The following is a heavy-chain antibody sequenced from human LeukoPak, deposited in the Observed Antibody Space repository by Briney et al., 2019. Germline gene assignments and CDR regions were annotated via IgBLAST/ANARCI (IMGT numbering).Heavy chain of an antibody. CDR1: GGSFGTYY. Sequence: TSSETLSLTCAVYGGSFGTYYWSWIRQPPGKGLEWIGEINHSGTTNYNPSLKSRVTISVDTSKNQFSLKLSSVTAADTAVYYCARMGKSSSSLTPDYFDYWGQGTLVTVSS. J-gene: IGHJ4*02. CDR3: ARMGKSSSSLTPDYFDY. V-gene: IGHV4-34*01. CDR2: INHSGTT. D-gene: IGHD6-6*01.